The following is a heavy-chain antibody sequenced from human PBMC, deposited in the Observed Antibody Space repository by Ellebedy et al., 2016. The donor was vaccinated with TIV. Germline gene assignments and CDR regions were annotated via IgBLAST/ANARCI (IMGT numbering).Heavy chain of an antibody. D-gene: IGHD1/OR15-1a*01. CDR1: GYTFTSYA. Sequence: AASVKVSCKASGYTFTSYAINWVRPAPGQGLEWMGWINTNTGTPSYSQGFPGRFVFSLRTSVSTAYLQISSLKAEDTAVYYCARDRHEHDYWGRGTLVTVSS. V-gene: IGHV7-4-1*02. CDR3: ARDRHEHDY. J-gene: IGHJ4*02. CDR2: INTNTGTP.